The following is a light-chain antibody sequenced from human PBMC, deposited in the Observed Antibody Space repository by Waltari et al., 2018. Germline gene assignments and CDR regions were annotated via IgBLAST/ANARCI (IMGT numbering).Light chain of an antibody. V-gene: IGKV1-17*01. Sequence: DIQMSQSPSSLSASVGDRVTITCRASQGISTYLNCYQRKPGTAPKLLIYYANTLASGVPSRFSGSGSGTEFTLTINSLQPEDFATYYCQQGNSYPLTFGGGTKVEIK. CDR2: YAN. CDR3: QQGNSYPLT. CDR1: QGISTY. J-gene: IGKJ4*01.